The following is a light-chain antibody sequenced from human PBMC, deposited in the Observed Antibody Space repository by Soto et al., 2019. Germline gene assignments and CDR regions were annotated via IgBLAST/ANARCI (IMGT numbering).Light chain of an antibody. CDR1: KLGDKY. J-gene: IGLJ2*01. V-gene: IGLV3-1*01. Sequence: SSELTQPPSVSVSPGQTASITCSGDKLGDKYACWYQQKPGQSPVLVIYQDSKRPSGIPERFSGSNSGNTATLTISGTQAMDEADYYCQAWDSCTYVVFGGGTKLTVL. CDR3: QAWDSCTYVV. CDR2: QDS.